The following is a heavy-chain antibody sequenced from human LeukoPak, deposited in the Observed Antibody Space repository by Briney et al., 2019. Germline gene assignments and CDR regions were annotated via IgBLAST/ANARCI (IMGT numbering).Heavy chain of an antibody. Sequence: SVKVSCEASGYTFIDHYFHWVRQAPGQGLEWMGWINSNSGATRYAQKFQGRVALTRDPSIDTAYMELSSLRSDDTAVYYCARDSVIGISGGFYSYMDVWGKGTTVTVSS. CDR1: GYTFIDHY. CDR2: INSNSGAT. CDR3: ARDSVIGISGGFYSYMDV. D-gene: IGHD2/OR15-2a*01. V-gene: IGHV1-2*02. J-gene: IGHJ6*03.